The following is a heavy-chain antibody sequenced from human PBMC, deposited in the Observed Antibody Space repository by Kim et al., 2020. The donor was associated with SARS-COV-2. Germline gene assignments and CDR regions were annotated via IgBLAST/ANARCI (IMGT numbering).Heavy chain of an antibody. CDR2: ISWNSGSI. V-gene: IGHV3-9*01. CDR1: GFTFDDYA. D-gene: IGHD6-19*01. J-gene: IGHJ4*02. CDR3: AKDIGYSSGPFDY. Sequence: GGSLRLSCAASGFTFDDYAMHWVRPAPGKGLEWVSGISWNSGSIGYADSVKGRFTISRDNAKNSLYLQMNSLRAEDTALYYCAKDIGYSSGPFDYWGQGTLVTVSS.